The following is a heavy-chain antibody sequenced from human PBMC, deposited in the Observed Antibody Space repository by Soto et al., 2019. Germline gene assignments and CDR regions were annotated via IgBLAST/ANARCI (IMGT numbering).Heavy chain of an antibody. CDR3: ARDEPIAAAGVTFDY. CDR1: GFTFSSYW. V-gene: IGHV3-7*05. J-gene: IGHJ4*02. D-gene: IGHD6-13*01. Sequence: GGSLRLSCAASGFTFSSYWMSWVRQAPGKGLEWVANIKQDGSEKYYVDSVKGRFTISRDNAKNSLYLQMNSLRAEDTAVYYCARDEPIAAAGVTFDYWGQGTLVTVSS. CDR2: IKQDGSEK.